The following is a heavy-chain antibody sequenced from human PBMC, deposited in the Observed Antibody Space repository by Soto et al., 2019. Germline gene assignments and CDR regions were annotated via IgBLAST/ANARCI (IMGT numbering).Heavy chain of an antibody. CDR3: ASDPVYSSGWYFDY. Sequence: GGSLRLSCAASGFTFSSYWMSWVRQAPGKGLEWVANIKQDGSEKYYVDSVKGRFTISRDNAKNSLYLQMNSLRAEDTAVYYCASDPVYSSGWYFDYWGQGTLATVSS. V-gene: IGHV3-7*03. J-gene: IGHJ4*02. CDR1: GFTFSSYW. CDR2: IKQDGSEK. D-gene: IGHD6-19*01.